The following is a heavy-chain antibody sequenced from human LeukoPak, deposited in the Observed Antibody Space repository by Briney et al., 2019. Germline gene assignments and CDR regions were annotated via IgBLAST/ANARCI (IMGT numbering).Heavy chain of an antibody. V-gene: IGHV3-23*01. J-gene: IGHJ4*02. CDR2: ISGSGGST. D-gene: IGHD3-3*01. CDR3: AKMDYDFWSGPHY. Sequence: PGGSLRLSCAASGFSFSQYAMSWVRQAPGKGLEWVSAISGSGGSTYYADSVKGRFTISRDNSKNTLYLQMNSLRAEDTAVYYRAKMDYDFWSGPHYWGQGTLVTVSS. CDR1: GFSFSQYA.